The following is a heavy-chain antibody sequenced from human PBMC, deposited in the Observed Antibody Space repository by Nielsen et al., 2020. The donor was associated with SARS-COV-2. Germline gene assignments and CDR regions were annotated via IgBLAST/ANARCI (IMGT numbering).Heavy chain of an antibody. CDR1: GFTVSSNY. V-gene: IGHV3-66*01. CDR2: IYSGGST. J-gene: IGHJ4*02. Sequence: GESLKISCAASGFTVSSNYMSWVRQAPGKGLEWVSVIYSGGSTYYADSVKGRFTISRDNSKNTLYLQMNSLRVDDTAVHFCARGTGSVAGTIDYWGQGTQVTVSS. CDR3: ARGTGSVAGTIDY. D-gene: IGHD6-19*01.